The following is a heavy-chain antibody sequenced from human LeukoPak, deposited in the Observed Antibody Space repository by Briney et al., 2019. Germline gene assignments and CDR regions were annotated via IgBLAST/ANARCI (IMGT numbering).Heavy chain of an antibody. CDR3: ARGRRWLQLYNWFDP. D-gene: IGHD5-24*01. CDR2: INHSGST. V-gene: IGHV4-34*01. Sequence: SETLSLTCAVYGGSFSGYYWSWIRQPPGKGLEWIGEINHSGSTNYNPSLKSRVTISVDTSKNQFSLKLSSVTAADTAVYYCARGRRWLQLYNWFDPWGQGTLVTVSS. CDR1: GGSFSGYY. J-gene: IGHJ5*02.